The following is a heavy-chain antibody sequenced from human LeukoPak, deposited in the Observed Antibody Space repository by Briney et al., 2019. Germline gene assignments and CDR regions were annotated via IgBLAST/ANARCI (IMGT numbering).Heavy chain of an antibody. Sequence: GGSLRLSCAASGFTFSSYVMSWVRQAPGKGLEWVSAVSGSGGSTYYSDSVKGQFTISRDNSKNTLFLQMNSLRVEDTAVYYCARGSLGYCNSGSCESFDYWGQGTLVTVSS. D-gene: IGHD2-15*01. CDR2: VSGSGGST. CDR3: ARGSLGYCNSGSCESFDY. J-gene: IGHJ4*02. V-gene: IGHV3-23*01. CDR1: GFTFSSYV.